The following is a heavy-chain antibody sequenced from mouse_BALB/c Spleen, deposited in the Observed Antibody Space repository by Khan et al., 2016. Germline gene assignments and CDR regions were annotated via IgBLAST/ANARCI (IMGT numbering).Heavy chain of an antibody. CDR2: IDPENGNT. D-gene: IGHD2-4*01. CDR1: GFNIKDYY. Sequence: EVQLQESGAELVRPGALVKLSCKASGFNIKDYYMHWVKQRPEQGLEWIGWIDPENGNTIYDPKFQGKASITADTSSHTAYLQLCSLPSADSAVYYRIHDYNISSDDHFDYWGQGTTLTVSS. CDR3: IHDYNISSDDHFDY. V-gene: IGHV14-1*02. J-gene: IGHJ2*01.